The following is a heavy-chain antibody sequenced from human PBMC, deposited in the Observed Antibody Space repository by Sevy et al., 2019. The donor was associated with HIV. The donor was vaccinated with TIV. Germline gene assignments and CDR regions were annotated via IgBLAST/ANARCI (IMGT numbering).Heavy chain of an antibody. CDR3: ARDRETHDKILTYFAFGC. D-gene: IGHD3-9*01. CDR2: IRTKPYGGTI. Sequence: GGSLRLSCTGSGFTFGDHAVSWFRQAPGKGLEWVGLIRTKPYGGTIEYAASVEGRFTISRDDFKSVAYLQMSSLKTEDTALYYCARDRETHDKILTYFAFGCWGPGTLVTVSS. V-gene: IGHV3-49*03. J-gene: IGHJ4*02. CDR1: GFTFGDHA.